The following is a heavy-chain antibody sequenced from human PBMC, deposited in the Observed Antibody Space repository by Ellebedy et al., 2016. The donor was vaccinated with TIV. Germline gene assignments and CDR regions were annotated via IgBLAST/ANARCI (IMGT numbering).Heavy chain of an antibody. CDR1: GFTFSSYG. CDR2: ISYDGSNK. V-gene: IGHV3-30*18. D-gene: IGHD2-15*01. Sequence: GGSLRLSXAASGFTFSSYGMHWVRQAPGKGLEWVAVISYDGSNKYYADSVKGRFTISRDNSKNTLYLQMNSLRAEDTAVYYCAKDLELLDYWGQGTLVTVSS. J-gene: IGHJ4*02. CDR3: AKDLELLDY.